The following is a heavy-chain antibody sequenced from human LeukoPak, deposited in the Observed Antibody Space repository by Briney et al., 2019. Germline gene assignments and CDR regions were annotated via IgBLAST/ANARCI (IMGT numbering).Heavy chain of an antibody. Sequence: GGSLRLSCVASGFTFSDYCMSWIRQAPGKGLEWVSYIRSSGTNIYYADSVEGRFTISRDNAKNSLYLQMNSLRAEDTAVYYCARVLYHAEDYWGQGTLVTVSS. CDR3: ARVLYHAEDY. CDR2: IRSSGTNI. J-gene: IGHJ4*02. D-gene: IGHD2-15*01. CDR1: GFTFSDYC. V-gene: IGHV3-11*01.